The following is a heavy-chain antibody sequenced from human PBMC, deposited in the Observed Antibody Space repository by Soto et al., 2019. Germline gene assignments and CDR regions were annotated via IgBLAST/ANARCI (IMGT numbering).Heavy chain of an antibody. CDR2: ITYDGADK. Sequence: QVQLVESGGGVVQPGRSLRLSCAASGFTFSSSGMHWVRQAPGKGLEWVAIITYDGADKHYADSVRGRFTISRDNSKNTLFLQMNSLRVEDTALYYCAKANPTTAYWGQGTLVTVSS. CDR3: AKANPTTAY. J-gene: IGHJ4*02. D-gene: IGHD5-12*01. V-gene: IGHV3-30*18. CDR1: GFTFSSSG.